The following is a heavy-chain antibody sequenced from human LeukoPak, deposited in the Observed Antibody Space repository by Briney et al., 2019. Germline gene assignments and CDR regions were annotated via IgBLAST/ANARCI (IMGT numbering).Heavy chain of an antibody. CDR3: AKGASMVRGVNQFDY. D-gene: IGHD3-10*01. J-gene: IGHJ4*02. CDR1: GFTFSSYG. Sequence: GGSLRLSCAASGFTFSSYGMHWVRQAPGKGLEWVAFIRYDGSNKYYADSVKGRFTISRDNSKNTLYLQVNSLRAEDTAVYYCAKGASMVRGVNQFDYWGQGTLVTVSS. CDR2: IRYDGSNK. V-gene: IGHV3-30*02.